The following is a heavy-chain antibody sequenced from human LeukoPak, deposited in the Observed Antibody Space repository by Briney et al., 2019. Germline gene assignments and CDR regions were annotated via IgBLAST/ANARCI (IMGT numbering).Heavy chain of an antibody. CDR3: ASHPGWLLSNYFDY. J-gene: IGHJ4*02. D-gene: IGHD3-3*01. V-gene: IGHV4-34*01. CDR1: GGSISSYY. CDR2: INHSGST. Sequence: SETLSLTCTVSGGSISSYYWSWIRQPPGKGLEWIGEINHSGSTNYNPSLKSRVTISVDTSKNQFSLKLSSVTAADTAVYYCASHPGWLLSNYFDYWGQGTLVTVSS.